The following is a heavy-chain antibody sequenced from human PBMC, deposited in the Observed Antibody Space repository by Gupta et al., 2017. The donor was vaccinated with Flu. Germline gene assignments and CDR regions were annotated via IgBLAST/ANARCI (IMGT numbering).Heavy chain of an antibody. CDR2: IDDNGLT. Sequence: QVHLQESGPGLVKASETLSLTCTVSGGSIRSPYWRWIRQPPGKGLEWSGNIDDNGLTNYKPSLNSRVTISVDTSRNQFSLNLKSVTAADTAMYYCARGFVGPVSPAAGGGIKFDPWGQGILVAVSS. J-gene: IGHJ5*02. CDR3: ARGFVGPVSPAAGGGIKFDP. D-gene: IGHD2-2*01. CDR1: GGSIRSPY. V-gene: IGHV4-59*11.